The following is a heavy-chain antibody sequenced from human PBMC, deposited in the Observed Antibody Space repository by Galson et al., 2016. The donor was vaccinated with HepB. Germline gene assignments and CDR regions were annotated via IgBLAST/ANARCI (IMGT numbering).Heavy chain of an antibody. CDR3: ASGSSWYRGYYYYGMDV. J-gene: IGHJ6*02. CDR2: ISNNNGNT. Sequence: SVKVSCKASGYTFSSFVISWVRQAPGQGLEWMGWISNNNGNTNYAQRLQGRVTMTTDTPTSTAYMELRSLRSDDTAIYYCASGSSWYRGYYYYGMDVWGQGTTVTVSS. V-gene: IGHV1-18*01. D-gene: IGHD6-13*01. CDR1: GYTFSSFV.